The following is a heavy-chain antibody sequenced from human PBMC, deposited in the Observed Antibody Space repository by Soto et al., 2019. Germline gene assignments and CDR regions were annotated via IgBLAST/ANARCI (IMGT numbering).Heavy chain of an antibody. V-gene: IGHV1-3*01. CDR3: ARVFFFGCGDV. CDR2: IDAGNGNT. J-gene: IGHJ6*01. Sequence: SSVKLSSKARVYRNTGNVLHCVLQASGQRLEWMGWIDAGNGNTKYSQKFQGRVTITRDTSASTAYMELSSLRSEDTAVYYCARVFFFGCGDV. D-gene: IGHD3-10*01. CDR1: VYRNTGNV.